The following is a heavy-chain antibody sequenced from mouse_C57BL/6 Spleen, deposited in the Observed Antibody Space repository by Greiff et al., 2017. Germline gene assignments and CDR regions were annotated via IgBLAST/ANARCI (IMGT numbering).Heavy chain of an antibody. CDR3: ARDGIPVAHWYFDV. J-gene: IGHJ1*03. CDR1: GFTFSSYA. V-gene: IGHV5-4*01. D-gene: IGHD1-1*01. CDR2: ISDGGSYT. Sequence: EVQVVESGGGLVKPGGSLKLSCAASGFTFSSYAMSWVRQTPEKRLEWVATISDGGSYTYYPDNVKGRFTISRDNAKNNLYLQMSHLNSEDTAMYYCARDGIPVAHWYFDVWGTGTTVTVSS.